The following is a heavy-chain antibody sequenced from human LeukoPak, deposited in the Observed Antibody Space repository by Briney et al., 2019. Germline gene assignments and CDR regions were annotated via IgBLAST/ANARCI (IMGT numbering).Heavy chain of an antibody. CDR1: GFTFSSYW. Sequence: TGGSLRLSCAASGFTFSSYWMHWVRQAPGKGLVWVSRINSDGSSTSYADSVKGRFTISRDNAKNTPYLQMNSLRAEDTAVYYCAREGARFDDAFDIWGQGTMVTVSS. J-gene: IGHJ3*02. D-gene: IGHD3-10*01. CDR2: INSDGSST. CDR3: AREGARFDDAFDI. V-gene: IGHV3-74*01.